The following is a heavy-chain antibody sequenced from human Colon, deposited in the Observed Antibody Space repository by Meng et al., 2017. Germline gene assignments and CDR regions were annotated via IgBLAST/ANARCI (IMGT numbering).Heavy chain of an antibody. CDR2: IYYSGST. Sequence: QVELKESGPGLVQPSQTLSLTCTVPGGSISSGDYYWSWIRQPPGKGLEWIGYIYYSGSTYSNASLKSRVTISIDRSKNQFSLKLSSVTAADTAVYYCARDRKHYGERGWFDPWGQGTLVTVSS. J-gene: IGHJ5*02. D-gene: IGHD4-17*01. V-gene: IGHV4-30-4*01. CDR1: GGSISSGDYY. CDR3: ARDRKHYGERGWFDP.